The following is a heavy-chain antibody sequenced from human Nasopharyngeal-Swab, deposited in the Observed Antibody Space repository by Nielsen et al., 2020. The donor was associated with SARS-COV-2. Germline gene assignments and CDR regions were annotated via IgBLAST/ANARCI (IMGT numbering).Heavy chain of an antibody. Sequence: SLKISCAASGFTFDDYAMHWVRQAPGKGLEWVSGISWNSGSIGYAVSVKGRFTISRDNAKNSLYLQMNSLRAEDTALYYCAKESVYGDYVHGAFDIWGQGTMVTVSS. CDR1: GFTFDDYA. V-gene: IGHV3-9*01. J-gene: IGHJ3*02. CDR2: ISWNSGSI. CDR3: AKESVYGDYVHGAFDI. D-gene: IGHD4-17*01.